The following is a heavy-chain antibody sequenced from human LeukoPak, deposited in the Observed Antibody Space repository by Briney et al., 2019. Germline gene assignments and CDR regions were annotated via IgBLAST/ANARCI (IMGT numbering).Heavy chain of an antibody. CDR3: ARDWKYCSGGSRYLPDY. CDR1: GFTFDDYG. J-gene: IGHJ4*02. CDR2: INWNGGNT. D-gene: IGHD2-15*01. V-gene: IGHV3-20*04. Sequence: GGSLRLSCEASGFTFDDYGMSWVRQAPGKGLEWVSGINWNGGNTGYADSVKGRFTISRDNAKNSVYLRMNSLGAEDTALYYCARDWKYCSGGSRYLPDYWGQGTLVTVSS.